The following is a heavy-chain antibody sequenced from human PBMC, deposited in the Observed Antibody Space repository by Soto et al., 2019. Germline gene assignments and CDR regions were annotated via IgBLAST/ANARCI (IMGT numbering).Heavy chain of an antibody. CDR3: ERDATMRAPDGD. D-gene: IGHD2-15*01. CDR1: GFTFSSTW. V-gene: IGHV3-7*01. J-gene: IGHJ4*02. Sequence: GSLRLSCAASGFTFSSTWMSWVRQALGKGLEWVANIKQDGSEKYYVDSVKGRFTISRDNATNSLYLQMNSLRAEDTAVYYCERDATMRAPDGDWGQGTLVTVSS. CDR2: IKQDGSEK.